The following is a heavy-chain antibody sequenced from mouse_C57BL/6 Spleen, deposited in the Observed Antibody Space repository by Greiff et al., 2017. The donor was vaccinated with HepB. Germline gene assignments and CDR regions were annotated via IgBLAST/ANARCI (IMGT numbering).Heavy chain of an antibody. CDR1: GYTFTDYY. CDR3: ARGGLRMDY. CDR2: INPNNGGT. Sequence: VQLQQSGPELVKPGASVKISCKASGYTFTDYYMNWVKQSHGKSLEWIGDINPNNGGTSYNQKFKGKATLTVDKSSSTAYMELRSLTSEDSAVYYCARGGLRMDYWGQGTSVTVSS. V-gene: IGHV1-26*01. D-gene: IGHD1-1*01. J-gene: IGHJ4*01.